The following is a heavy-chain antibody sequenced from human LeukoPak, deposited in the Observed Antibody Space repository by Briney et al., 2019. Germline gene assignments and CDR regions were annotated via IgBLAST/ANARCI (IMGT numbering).Heavy chain of an antibody. CDR2: IIPIFGTA. V-gene: IGHV1-69*13. D-gene: IGHD3-10*01. J-gene: IGHJ5*02. CDR1: GGTFSSYA. Sequence: SVKVSCKASGGTFSSYAISWVRQAPGQGLEWMGGIIPIFGTANYAQKFQGRVTITADESTSTAYMELSSLRSEDTAVYYCARGVTMVRGVTSTGNWFGPWGQGTLVTVSS. CDR3: ARGVTMVRGVTSTGNWFGP.